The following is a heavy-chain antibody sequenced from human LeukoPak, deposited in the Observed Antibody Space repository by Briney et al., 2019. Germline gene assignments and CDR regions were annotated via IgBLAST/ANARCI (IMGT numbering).Heavy chain of an antibody. D-gene: IGHD3-16*01. CDR1: GYTFTGYY. V-gene: IGHV1-2*02. J-gene: IGHJ4*02. Sequence: ASVKVSCKASGYTFTGYYMHWVRQAPGQGLEWMGWINPNSGGTNYAQKFQGRVTMTRDTSISTAYMELGRLRSDDTAVYYCARDPRRGGAHRTFDYWGQGTLVTVSS. CDR3: ARDPRRGGAHRTFDY. CDR2: INPNSGGT.